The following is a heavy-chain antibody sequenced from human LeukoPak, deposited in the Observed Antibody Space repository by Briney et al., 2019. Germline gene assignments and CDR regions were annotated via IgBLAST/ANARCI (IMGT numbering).Heavy chain of an antibody. V-gene: IGHV3-23*01. D-gene: IGHD4-17*01. Sequence: PGGSLRLSCAASGFTFSSYAMSWVRQAPGKGLEWVSAISGTGAFTYYADSVKGRFTISRDNSKNTLYLQMNSLRAEDTTVYYCAKGHSDYGTGFDLWGRGTLVTVSS. J-gene: IGHJ4*02. CDR2: ISGTGAFT. CDR1: GFTFSSYA. CDR3: AKGHSDYGTGFDL.